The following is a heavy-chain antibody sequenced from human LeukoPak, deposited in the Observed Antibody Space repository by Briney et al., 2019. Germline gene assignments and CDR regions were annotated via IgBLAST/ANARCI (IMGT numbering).Heavy chain of an antibody. J-gene: IGHJ4*02. CDR1: GYTFTGYY. Sequence: ASVKVSCKACGYTFTGYYMHWVRQAPGQGLEWMGWINPNSGGTNYAQKFQGRVTMTRDTSISTAYMELRSLRSDDTAVYYCARATVVPAAIMSPFGVVTPTTHWGQGTLVTVSS. D-gene: IGHD2-2*02. CDR3: ARATVVPAAIMSPFGVVTPTTH. V-gene: IGHV1-2*02. CDR2: INPNSGGT.